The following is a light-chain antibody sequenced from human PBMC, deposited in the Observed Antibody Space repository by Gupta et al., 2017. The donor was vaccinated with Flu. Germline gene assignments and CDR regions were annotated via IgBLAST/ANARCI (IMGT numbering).Light chain of an antibody. V-gene: IGKV3-20*01. CDR1: QSVSSSY. CDR2: GTS. CDR3: QQYGSSPWT. J-gene: IGKJ1*01. Sequence: EIVLTQSPGTLSLSPGERATLSCRASQSVSSSYLAWYQQKPGQAPRLLNYGTSSRATGIPDRFSGGGSGADCTLTIVILEAEDFAVYYCQQYGSSPWTFGQGTKVEIK.